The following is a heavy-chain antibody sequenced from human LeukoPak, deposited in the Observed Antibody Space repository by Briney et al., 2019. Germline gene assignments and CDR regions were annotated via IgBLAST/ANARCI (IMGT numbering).Heavy chain of an antibody. Sequence: SETLSLTCAVYGGSFSGYYWSWIRQPPGKGLEWIGEINHSGSTNYNPSPKSRVTISVDTSKNQFSLKLSSVTAADTAVYYCARELRVATIFDYWGQGTLATVSS. CDR2: INHSGST. CDR3: ARELRVATIFDY. D-gene: IGHD5-12*01. CDR1: GGSFSGYY. J-gene: IGHJ4*02. V-gene: IGHV4-34*01.